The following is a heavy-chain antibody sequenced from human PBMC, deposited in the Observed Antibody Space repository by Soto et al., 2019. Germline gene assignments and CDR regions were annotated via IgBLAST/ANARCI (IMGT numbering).Heavy chain of an antibody. CDR1: GFTFSSYW. D-gene: IGHD3-9*01. CDR2: IKTDGTDT. V-gene: IGHV3-74*01. CDR3: ARHRPSDWAYDM. J-gene: IGHJ3*02. Sequence: EVQLVESGGGLVQPGGSLRLSCAASGFTFSSYWMHWVRKAPWKGLVWVSRIKTDGTDTHYADSVKGRFTISRDNAKNTLYLQMHSLRGEDTAIYYCARHRPSDWAYDMCGQGTMVIVSS.